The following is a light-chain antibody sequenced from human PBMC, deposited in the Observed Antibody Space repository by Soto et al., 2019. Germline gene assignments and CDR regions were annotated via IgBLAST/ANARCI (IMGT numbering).Light chain of an antibody. CDR1: QSVSSSY. Sequence: EIVLTQSSGTLSLSPGERATLSCRASQSVSSSYLAWYQQKPGQAPRLLIYGASSRATGIPDRLSGSGSGTDFTLTISRLEPEDFAVYYCQQYGSSPGTFGQGTKVDIK. J-gene: IGKJ1*01. CDR2: GAS. CDR3: QQYGSSPGT. V-gene: IGKV3-20*01.